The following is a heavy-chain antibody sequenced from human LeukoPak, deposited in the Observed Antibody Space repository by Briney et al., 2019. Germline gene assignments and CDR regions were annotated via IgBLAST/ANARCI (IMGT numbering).Heavy chain of an antibody. V-gene: IGHV3-23*01. D-gene: IGHD3-22*01. CDR2: ISGSGGST. CDR3: AKATLAGITMIVVVITPDAFDI. Sequence: GGSLRLSCAASGFTFSSYAMSWVRQAPGKGLEWVSAISGSGGSTYYADPVKGRFTISRDNSKNTLYLQMNSLRAEDTAVYYCAKATLAGITMIVVVITPDAFDIWGQGTMVTVSS. J-gene: IGHJ3*02. CDR1: GFTFSSYA.